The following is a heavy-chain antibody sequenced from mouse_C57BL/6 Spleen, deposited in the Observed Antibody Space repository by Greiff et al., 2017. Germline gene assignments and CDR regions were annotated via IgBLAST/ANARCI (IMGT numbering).Heavy chain of an antibody. Sequence: QVQLKESGPGLVAPSQSLSITCTVSGFSLTSYAISWVRQPPGKGLEWLGVIWTGGGTNYNSALKSRLSISKDNSKIKVFLKMNSLQTDDNARKYCAREGYYGSSTYAMGDWGQGTSVTVSS. V-gene: IGHV2-9-1*01. CDR2: IWTGGGT. CDR1: GFSLTSYA. J-gene: IGHJ4*01. CDR3: AREGYYGSSTYAMGD. D-gene: IGHD1-1*01.